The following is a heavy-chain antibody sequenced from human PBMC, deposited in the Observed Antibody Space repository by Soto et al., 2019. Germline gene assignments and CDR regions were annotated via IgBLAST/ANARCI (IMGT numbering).Heavy chain of an antibody. V-gene: IGHV4-59*01. Sequence: KPSETLSLTCTVSGGSITSSYWIWIRLPPGKGLEWIAYIYDTGISGYTPSTSYNPSLKSRVTMSVDTSKSQFSLKLTSVTAADTAVYYCARGEDAFFYYGLDVWGQGITVTVSS. CDR2: IYDTGISGYTPST. CDR1: GGSITSSY. J-gene: IGHJ6*02. CDR3: ARGEDAFFYYGLDV.